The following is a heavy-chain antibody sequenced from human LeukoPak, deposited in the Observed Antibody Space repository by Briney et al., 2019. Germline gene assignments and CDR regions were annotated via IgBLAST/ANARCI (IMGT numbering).Heavy chain of an antibody. CDR2: ISSSGSTI. CDR1: GFTFSDYH. V-gene: IGHV3-11*04. CDR3: ARSTYYYDSSGWGGYFDY. J-gene: IGHJ4*02. Sequence: GGSLRLSCAASGFTFSDYHMSWIRQAPGKGLEWVSYISSSGSTIYYADSVKGRFTISRDNAKNSLYLQMNSLRAEDTAVYYCARSTYYYDSSGWGGYFDYWGQGTLVTVSS. D-gene: IGHD3-22*01.